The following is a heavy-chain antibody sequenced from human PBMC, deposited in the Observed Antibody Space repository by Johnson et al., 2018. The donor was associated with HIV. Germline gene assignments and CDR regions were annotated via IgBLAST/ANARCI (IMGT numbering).Heavy chain of an antibody. CDR3: EKELADSSGYYADAFDI. D-gene: IGHD3-22*01. J-gene: IGHJ3*02. V-gene: IGHV3-30*02. CDR1: GFTFSSYG. CDR2: IRYDGSNK. Sequence: QMLLVESGGGVVQPGGSLRLSCVVSGFTFSSYGMHWVRQAPGKGLEWVAFIRYDGSNKYYADSVKGRFTISRDNSKNTLYLQMNSLRAEDTAVYYCEKELADSSGYYADAFDIWGQGTMVTVSS.